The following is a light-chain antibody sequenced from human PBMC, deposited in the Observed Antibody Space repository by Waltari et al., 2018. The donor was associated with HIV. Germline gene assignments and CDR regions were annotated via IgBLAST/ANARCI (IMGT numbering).Light chain of an antibody. V-gene: IGLV2-14*01. CDR1: TSDFDTFAF. CDR3: SSYSARGFVA. J-gene: IGLJ3*02. CDR2: EVY. Sequence: HSALTQPASVSGSPGQSITISCTCPTSDFDTFAFVSWYQQSPGRAPKLIIFEVYFRPSGVSQRFSGSKSGDTASLTISALRAEDEADYFCSSYSARGFVAFGGGTKVTVL.